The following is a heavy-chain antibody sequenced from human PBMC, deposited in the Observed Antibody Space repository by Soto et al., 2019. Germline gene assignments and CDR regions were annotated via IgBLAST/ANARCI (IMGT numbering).Heavy chain of an antibody. J-gene: IGHJ6*02. CDR1: GFTFSSYW. D-gene: IGHD5-18*01. CDR3: ARENYFGYSYGYLYYGMDV. V-gene: IGHV3-7*01. Sequence: GESLKISCAASGFTFSSYWMSWVRQAPGKGLEWVANIKQDGSEKYYVDSVKGRFTISRDNAKNSLYLQMNSLRAEDTAVYYCARENYFGYSYGYLYYGMDVWGQGTTVTVSS. CDR2: IKQDGSEK.